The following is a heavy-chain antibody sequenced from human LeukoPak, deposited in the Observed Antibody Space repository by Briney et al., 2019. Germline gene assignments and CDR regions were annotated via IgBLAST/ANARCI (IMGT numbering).Heavy chain of an antibody. D-gene: IGHD4-23*01. CDR1: GGTLSSYA. V-gene: IGHV1-69*05. Sequence: SVKVSCKASGGTLSSYAISWVRQAPGQGLEWMGGIIPIFGTANYAQKFQGRVTITTDESTSTAYMELSSLRSEDTAVYYCARSPYYGGYYYYYMDVWGKGTTVTVSS. CDR2: IIPIFGTA. J-gene: IGHJ6*03. CDR3: ARSPYYGGYYYYYMDV.